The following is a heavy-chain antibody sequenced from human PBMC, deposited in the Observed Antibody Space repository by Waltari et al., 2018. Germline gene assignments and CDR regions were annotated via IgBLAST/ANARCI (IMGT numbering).Heavy chain of an antibody. Sequence: QVQLQQWGAGLLKPSETLSLTCAVYGGSFSGYYWSWIRPHPGKGLEWIGEINHSGSTNYNPSLKSRVTISVDTSKNQFSLKLSSVTAADTAVYYCARHYVWGSYRYIRGANWFDTWGQGTLVTVSS. CDR1: GGSFSGYY. D-gene: IGHD3-16*02. CDR2: INHSGST. V-gene: IGHV4-34*01. J-gene: IGHJ5*02. CDR3: ARHYVWGSYRYIRGANWFDT.